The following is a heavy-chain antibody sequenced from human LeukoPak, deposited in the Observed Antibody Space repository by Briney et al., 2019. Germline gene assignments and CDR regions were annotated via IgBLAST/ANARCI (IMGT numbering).Heavy chain of an antibody. CDR2: ISYIGST. V-gene: IGHV4-59*11. D-gene: IGHD4-17*01. Sequence: PSETLSLTCTVSGGSFSSHYWTWIRQSPGKGLEWIGYISYIGSTNYNPSLKSRVTISVDTSKNQFSLKLSSVTAADAAVYFCARDPTTVTKGLDIWGQGTMVTVSS. CDR1: GGSFSSHY. CDR3: ARDPTTVTKGLDI. J-gene: IGHJ3*02.